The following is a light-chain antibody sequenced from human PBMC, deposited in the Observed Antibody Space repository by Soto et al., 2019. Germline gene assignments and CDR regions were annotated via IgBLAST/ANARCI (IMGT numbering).Light chain of an antibody. Sequence: IQLTQSPSSLSASVGDRVTVTCRASQGIGTYLVWYQQKSGKAPTVLIYASSTLQTGVPSRFSGSGSGTDCSLTISSLHPEDVATYYCQQVDSYPRTFGQGTKVEIK. V-gene: IGKV1-9*01. J-gene: IGKJ1*01. CDR3: QQVDSYPRT. CDR2: ASS. CDR1: QGIGTY.